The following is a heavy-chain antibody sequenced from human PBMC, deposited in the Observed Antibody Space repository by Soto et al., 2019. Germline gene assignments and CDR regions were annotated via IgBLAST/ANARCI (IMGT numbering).Heavy chain of an antibody. CDR3: ARSRMITFGGVIRRPWFDP. CDR1: GGSFSGYY. J-gene: IGHJ5*02. CDR2: INHSGST. D-gene: IGHD3-16*02. Sequence: QVQLQQWGAGLLKPSETLSLTCAVYGGSFSGYYWSWIRQPPGKGREWIGEINHSGSTNYNPSLKSRVTISVDTSKNQFSLKLSSVTAADTAVYYCARSRMITFGGVIRRPWFDPWGQGTLVTVSS. V-gene: IGHV4-34*01.